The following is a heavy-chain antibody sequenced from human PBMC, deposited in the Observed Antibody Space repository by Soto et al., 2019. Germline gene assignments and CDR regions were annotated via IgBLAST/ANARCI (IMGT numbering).Heavy chain of an antibody. CDR3: ATRLRGGPFDI. D-gene: IGHD3-10*01. J-gene: IGHJ3*02. CDR2: FDPEDGET. V-gene: IGHV1-24*01. Sequence: GSSVKVSCKVSGYTPTELSMHWVRPAPGKGLEWMGGFDPEDGETIYAQKFQGRVTMTEDTSTDTAYMELSSLRSEDTAVYYCATRLRGGPFDIWGKGTMVTVS. CDR1: GYTPTELS.